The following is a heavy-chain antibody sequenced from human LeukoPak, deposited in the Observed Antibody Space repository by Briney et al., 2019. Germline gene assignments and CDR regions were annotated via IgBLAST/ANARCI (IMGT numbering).Heavy chain of an antibody. CDR2: IKQDGGDN. J-gene: IGHJ6*03. Sequence: GGSLRLSCAASVFTFSSYWMSRVPQAPGKGLEWVANIKQDGGDNYYVDSVKGRLTISRDNDNNSLYLQKNRLRAEDTAVYYCAKAPPQRVATRPFGPLYYYYYMDVWGKGTTVTVSS. D-gene: IGHD6-6*01. CDR1: VFTFSSYW. V-gene: IGHV3-7*01. CDR3: AKAPPQRVATRPFGPLYYYYYMDV.